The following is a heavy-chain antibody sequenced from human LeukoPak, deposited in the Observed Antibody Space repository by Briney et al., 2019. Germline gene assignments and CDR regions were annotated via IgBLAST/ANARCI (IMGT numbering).Heavy chain of an antibody. V-gene: IGHV3-7*03. CDR2: IKQDETEK. CDR1: GFTFSNFW. Sequence: GGSLRLSCTASGFTFSNFWMGWVRQAPGKGLEWVANIKQDETEKFYLGSVKGRFTISRDNAKNSRYLQMNSLRVEDTAVYYCARDCSDTCCFGFWGQGTLVTVSS. CDR3: ARDCSDTCCFGF. D-gene: IGHD2-2*01. J-gene: IGHJ4*02.